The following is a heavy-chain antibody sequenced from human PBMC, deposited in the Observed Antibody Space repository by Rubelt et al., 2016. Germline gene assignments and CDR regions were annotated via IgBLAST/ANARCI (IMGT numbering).Heavy chain of an antibody. CDR3: AREHGDYLRYYYYGMDV. CDR1: GFTFSSYA. D-gene: IGHD4-17*01. J-gene: IGHJ6*02. V-gene: IGHV3-30*04. Sequence: QVQLVESGGGVVQPGRSLRLSCAASGFTFSSYAMHWVRQAPGKGLEWVAVISYDGSNKYYADSVKGRFTISRDNSKNTLYLQMNSLRAEDTAVYYCAREHGDYLRYYYYGMDVWGQGTTVTVSS. CDR2: ISYDGSNK.